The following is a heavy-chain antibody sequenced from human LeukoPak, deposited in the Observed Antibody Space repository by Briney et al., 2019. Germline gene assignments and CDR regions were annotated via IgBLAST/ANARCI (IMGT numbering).Heavy chain of an antibody. CDR2: INHSGST. V-gene: IGHV4-34*01. D-gene: IGHD6-13*01. Sequence: SETLSLTCAVYGGSFSGYYWSWIRKPPGKGLEWIGEINHSGSTNYNPSLKSRVTISVDTSKNQFSLKLSSVTAADTAVYYCARGGRVIAAAGTPWFDPWGQGTLATVSS. CDR1: GGSFSGYY. CDR3: ARGGRVIAAAGTPWFDP. J-gene: IGHJ5*02.